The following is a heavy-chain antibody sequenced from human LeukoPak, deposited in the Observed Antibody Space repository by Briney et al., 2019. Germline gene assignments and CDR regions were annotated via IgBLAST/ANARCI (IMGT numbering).Heavy chain of an antibody. Sequence: SVKVSCKASGGTFSSYAISWVRQAPGQGLEWMGRIIPILGIANYAQKFQGRVTITADKSTSTVYMELSSLKSEDMAVYYCARYSSSSSLDYWGQGTLVTVSS. CDR2: IIPILGIA. J-gene: IGHJ4*02. D-gene: IGHD6-6*01. CDR1: GGTFSSYA. CDR3: ARYSSSSSLDY. V-gene: IGHV1-69*04.